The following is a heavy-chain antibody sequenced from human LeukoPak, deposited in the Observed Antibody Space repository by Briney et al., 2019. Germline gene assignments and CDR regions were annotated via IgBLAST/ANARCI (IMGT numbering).Heavy chain of an antibody. D-gene: IGHD2-2*01. CDR3: VKGYCSSTSCYGDY. CDR1: GFTFSIYA. CDR2: TGSNGGST. J-gene: IGHJ4*02. V-gene: IGHV3-64D*09. Sequence: TGGSLRLSCSGSGFTFSIYAMHCVRQAPGKGLEYVSATGSNGGSTYYADSVKGRFTISRDNSKNTLYLQMSSLRAEDTAVYYCVKGYCSSTSCYGDYWGQGALVTVSS.